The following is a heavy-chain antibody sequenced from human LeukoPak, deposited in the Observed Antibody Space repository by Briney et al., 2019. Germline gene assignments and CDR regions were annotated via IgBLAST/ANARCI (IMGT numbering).Heavy chain of an antibody. V-gene: IGHV3-48*04. CDR1: GFIFNDYG. Sequence: PGGSLRLSCAASGFIFNDYGMNWVRQAPGKGLEWISYISSNRRTISYADSVKGRFTISRDNAKNSLYLQMSSLRAEDTAVYYCAKIHDYGERPYYFDYWGQGTLVTVSS. CDR2: ISSNRRTI. D-gene: IGHD4-17*01. J-gene: IGHJ4*02. CDR3: AKIHDYGERPYYFDY.